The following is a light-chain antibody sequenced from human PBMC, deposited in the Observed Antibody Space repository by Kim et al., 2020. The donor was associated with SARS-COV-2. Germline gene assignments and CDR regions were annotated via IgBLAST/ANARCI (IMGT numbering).Light chain of an antibody. CDR1: SSDVGGYNY. CDR2: DVS. V-gene: IGLV2-14*03. J-gene: IGLJ1*01. Sequence: QSALTQPASVSGSPGQSITISCTGTSSDVGGYNYVSWYQQHPGKAPKVIIYDVSKRPSGVSNRFSGSKSGNTASLTISGLQAEDEADYYCSSYTTSSPFVFGTVVFGTGTKVTVL. CDR3: SSYTTSSPFVFGTVV.